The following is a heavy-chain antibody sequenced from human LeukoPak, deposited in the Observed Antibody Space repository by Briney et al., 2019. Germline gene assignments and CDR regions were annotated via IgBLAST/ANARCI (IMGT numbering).Heavy chain of an antibody. CDR1: GGSISSYY. J-gene: IGHJ4*02. Sequence: PSETLSLTCTVSGGSISSYYWSWIRQPPGKGLEWIGYIYYSGSTNYNPSLKSRVTISVDTSKNQFSLKLSSVTAADTAVYCCASTWDSSGYYGPPDYWGQGTLVTVSS. CDR2: IYYSGST. CDR3: ASTWDSSGYYGPPDY. D-gene: IGHD3-22*01. V-gene: IGHV4-59*01.